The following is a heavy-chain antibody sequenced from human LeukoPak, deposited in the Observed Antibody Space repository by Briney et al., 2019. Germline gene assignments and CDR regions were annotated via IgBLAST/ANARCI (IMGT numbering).Heavy chain of an antibody. Sequence: SETLSLTSTLSGGSISTYCWSWIRQPPGKGLEWVGYIFYSGSTNYNPSFKSRVPMSGDPPKKQFSLSLSSGTAADTAVYYCARGYRPQGLRFDCGGQGTLVTVSS. V-gene: IGHV4-59*01. CDR1: GGSISTYC. CDR3: ARGYRPQGLRFDC. D-gene: IGHD4-17*01. J-gene: IGHJ4*02. CDR2: IFYSGST.